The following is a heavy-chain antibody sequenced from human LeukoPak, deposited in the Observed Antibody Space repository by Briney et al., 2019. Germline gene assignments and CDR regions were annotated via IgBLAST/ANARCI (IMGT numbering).Heavy chain of an antibody. Sequence: GGSLRLSCAASGFAVSSDYMTWVRQAPGKGLEWVSVLYSGGNTYYVDSVKGRFTISRDNSKNTLYLQMNSLRAEDTAVYYCAKGYGWEASYYYYYMDVWGKGTTVTISS. CDR3: AKGYGWEASYYYYYMDV. CDR1: GFAVSSDY. CDR2: LYSGGNT. V-gene: IGHV3-53*05. D-gene: IGHD1-26*01. J-gene: IGHJ6*03.